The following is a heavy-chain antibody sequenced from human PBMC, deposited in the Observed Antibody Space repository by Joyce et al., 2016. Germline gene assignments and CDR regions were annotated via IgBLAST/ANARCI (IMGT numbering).Heavy chain of an antibody. CDR2: INPDSGGT. J-gene: IGHJ3*02. CDR1: GYSFTDHY. CDR3: ARGPMPPYAFDI. V-gene: IGHV1-2*06. D-gene: IGHD2-2*01. Sequence: QVQLVQSGAEVKKPGASVKVCCKASGYSFTDHYVHWVRQAPGQGLQWMGRINPDSGGTSYAQKFQGRVTLTRDASIATAYMELSSLRSDDTAVYFCARGPMPPYAFDIWGQGTMVTVSS.